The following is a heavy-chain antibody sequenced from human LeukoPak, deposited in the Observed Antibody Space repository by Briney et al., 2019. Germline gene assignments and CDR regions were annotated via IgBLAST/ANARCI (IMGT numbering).Heavy chain of an antibody. V-gene: IGHV4-59*08. D-gene: IGHD3-10*01. J-gene: IGHJ5*02. CDR2: IYYRGIT. CDR3: ASLHRYGSGRP. CDR1: GGSITSYY. Sequence: KPAETRSLTCTVSGGSITSYYWSWIRQPPGKGLEGIGYIYYRGITNYNPSLKSRVTISVDTSNNQFSLKMSSVPAADTAVYYCASLHRYGSGRPWGQGTLVTVSS.